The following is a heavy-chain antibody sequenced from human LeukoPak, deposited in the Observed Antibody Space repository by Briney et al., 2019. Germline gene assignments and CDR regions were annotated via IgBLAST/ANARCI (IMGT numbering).Heavy chain of an antibody. CDR3: ALSGSYLGDAFDI. D-gene: IGHD1-26*01. Sequence: SQTLSLTCTVSGGSISSGGYYWSWIRQHPGKGLEWIGYIYYSGSTYYNPSLKSRVTISVDTSKNQFSLKLSSVTAADTAVYYCALSGSYLGDAFDIWGQGTMVTVSS. V-gene: IGHV4-31*03. CDR2: IYYSGST. CDR1: GGSISSGGYY. J-gene: IGHJ3*02.